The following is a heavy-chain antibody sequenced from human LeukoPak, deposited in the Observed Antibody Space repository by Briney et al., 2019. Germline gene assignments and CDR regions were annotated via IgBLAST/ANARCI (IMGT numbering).Heavy chain of an antibody. CDR3: ARGAAAGPEVDMDV. J-gene: IGHJ6*03. D-gene: IGHD6-13*01. CDR2: ISSSSSYI. V-gene: IGHV3-21*01. CDR1: GFTFSSYS. Sequence: PGGSLRLSCAASGFTFSSYSMNWVRQAPGKGLEWVSSISSSSSYIYYADSVKGRFTISRDNAKNSLYLQMNSLRAEDTAVYYCARGAAAGPEVDMDVWGKGTTVTVSS.